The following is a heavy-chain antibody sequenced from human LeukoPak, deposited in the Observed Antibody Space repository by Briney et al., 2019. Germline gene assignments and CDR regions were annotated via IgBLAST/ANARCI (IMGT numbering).Heavy chain of an antibody. CDR3: ARGTHLKYCTNGVCYLV. Sequence: SETLSLTCTVSGGSISSYYWSWIRQPPGKGLEWIGYIYYSGSTNYNPSLKSRVTISVDTSKNQFSLKLSSVTAADTAVYYCARGTHLKYCTNGVCYLVWGQGTLVTVSS. CDR2: IYYSGST. CDR1: GGSISSYY. J-gene: IGHJ4*02. D-gene: IGHD2-8*01. V-gene: IGHV4-59*12.